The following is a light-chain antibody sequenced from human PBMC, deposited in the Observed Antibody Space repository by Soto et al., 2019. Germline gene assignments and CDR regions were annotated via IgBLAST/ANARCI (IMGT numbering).Light chain of an antibody. V-gene: IGKV1-8*01. J-gene: IGKJ5*01. CDR1: QGISSY. CDR3: QQYYSYPRVT. Sequence: AIRMTQSPSSLSASTGDRATITCRASQGISSYLAWYQQKPGKAPKLLIYAASTLQSGVPSRFSGSGSGTDFTLTISCLQSEDFATYYCQQYYSYPRVTFGQGTRLEIK. CDR2: AAS.